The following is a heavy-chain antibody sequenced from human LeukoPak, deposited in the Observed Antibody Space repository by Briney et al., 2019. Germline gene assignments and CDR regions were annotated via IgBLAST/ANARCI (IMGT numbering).Heavy chain of an antibody. V-gene: IGHV4-34*01. CDR1: GGSFSGYY. CDR2: INHSGST. CDR3: ARHGDYDFWSGATMNYFDY. J-gene: IGHJ4*02. D-gene: IGHD3-3*01. Sequence: SETLSLTCAVYGGSFSGYYWSWIRQPPGKGQEWIGEINHSGSTNYNPSLKSRVTISVDTSKNQFSLKLSSVTAADTAVYYCARHGDYDFWSGATMNYFDYWGQGTLVTVSS.